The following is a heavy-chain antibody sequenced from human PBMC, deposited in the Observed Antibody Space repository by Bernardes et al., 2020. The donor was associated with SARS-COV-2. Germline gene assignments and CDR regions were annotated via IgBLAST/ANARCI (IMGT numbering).Heavy chain of an antibody. D-gene: IGHD3-22*01. CDR3: ARGIYYDSRGHYYLNWFDP. V-gene: IGHV4-61*09. J-gene: IGHJ5*02. Sequence: SETLSLTCTVSGGSISSDSDFWSWIRQPAGKELEYIGHIYASGSARTNPSLQSRVTMSLDTSKNQFSLELTSVTAADTAVYYCARGIYYDSRGHYYLNWFDPWGQGTPVTVSS. CDR1: GGSISSDSDF. CDR2: IYASGSA.